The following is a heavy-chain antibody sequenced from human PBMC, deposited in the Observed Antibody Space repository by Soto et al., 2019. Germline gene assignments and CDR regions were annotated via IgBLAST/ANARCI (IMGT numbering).Heavy chain of an antibody. CDR2: IYYSGST. J-gene: IGHJ5*02. CDR3: ARVPSYWSSGNWFDP. D-gene: IGHD6-19*01. V-gene: IGHV4-59*01. CDR1: GFTFSSYA. Sequence: PGGSLRLSCAASGFTFSSYAMSWIRQPPGKGLEWIGYIYYSGSTNYNPSLKSRVAISVDTSKNQFSLKLSSVTAADTAVYYCARVPSYWSSGNWFDPWGQGTLVTV.